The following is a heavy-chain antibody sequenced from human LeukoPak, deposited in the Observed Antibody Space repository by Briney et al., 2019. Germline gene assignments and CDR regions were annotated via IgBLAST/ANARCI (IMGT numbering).Heavy chain of an antibody. CDR3: ARVRRIPGYSSSWYYFDY. CDR2: ISSSSSTI. V-gene: IGHV3-48*01. CDR1: GFTFSSYS. J-gene: IGHJ4*02. Sequence: PGGSLRLSCAASGFTFSSYSMNWVRQAPGKGLEWVSYISSSSSTIYYADSVKGRFTISRDNAKNSLYLQMNSLRAEDTAVYYCARVRRIPGYSSSWYYFDYWGQGTLVTVSS. D-gene: IGHD6-13*01.